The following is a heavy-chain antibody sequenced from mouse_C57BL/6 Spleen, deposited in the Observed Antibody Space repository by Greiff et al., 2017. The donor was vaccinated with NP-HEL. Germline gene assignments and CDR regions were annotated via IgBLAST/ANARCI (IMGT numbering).Heavy chain of an antibody. CDR1: GFTFSDYG. CDR2: ISSGSSTI. J-gene: IGHJ3*01. CDR3: ARKTLIDYDYGGLAY. D-gene: IGHD2-4*01. Sequence: DVMLVESGGGLVKPGGSLKLSCAASGFTFSDYGMHWVRQAPEKGLEWVAYISSGSSTIYYADTVKGRFTISRDNAKNTLFLQMTSLMSEDTAMYYFARKTLIDYDYGGLAYWGQGTLVTVCA. V-gene: IGHV5-17*01.